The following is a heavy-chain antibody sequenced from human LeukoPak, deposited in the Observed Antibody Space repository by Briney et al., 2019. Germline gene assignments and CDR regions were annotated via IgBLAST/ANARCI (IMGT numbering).Heavy chain of an antibody. CDR2: ISTTGSTI. Sequence: GGSLRLSCAASGFTFSDYYMSWIRLAPGKGVEGVSYISTTGSTIYYADSVKGRFTISRDNAKNSLYLQMNSLRAEDTAVYYCARDKRGIGFDPWGQGTLVTVSS. CDR3: ARDKRGIGFDP. V-gene: IGHV3-11*01. J-gene: IGHJ5*02. CDR1: GFTFSDYY. D-gene: IGHD3-16*01.